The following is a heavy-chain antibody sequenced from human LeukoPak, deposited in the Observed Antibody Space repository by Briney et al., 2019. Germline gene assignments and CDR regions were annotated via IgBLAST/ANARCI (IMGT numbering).Heavy chain of an antibody. D-gene: IGHD5-24*01. J-gene: IGHJ4*02. V-gene: IGHV4-39*07. Sequence: PSGTLSLTCTVSGGSISSSSYYWGWIRQPPGKGLEWIGSIYYSGSTYYNPSLKSRVTISVDTSKNQFSLKLSSVTAADTAVYYCARDLSSEMERGDFDYWGQGTLVTVSS. CDR2: IYYSGST. CDR1: GGSISSSSYY. CDR3: ARDLSSEMERGDFDY.